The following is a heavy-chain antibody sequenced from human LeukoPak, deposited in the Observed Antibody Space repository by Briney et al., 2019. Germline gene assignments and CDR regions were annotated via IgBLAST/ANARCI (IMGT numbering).Heavy chain of an antibody. CDR2: ISYDGSNK. Sequence: GRSLRLSCAASGFTFSSYAMHWVRQAPGKGLEWVAVISYDGSNKYYADSVKGRFTISRDNSKNTLYLQMNSLRAEDTAVYYCARVGVYSGSYYTLDYWGQGTLVTVSS. D-gene: IGHD1-26*01. CDR3: ARVGVYSGSYYTLDY. CDR1: GFTFSSYA. V-gene: IGHV3-30-3*01. J-gene: IGHJ4*02.